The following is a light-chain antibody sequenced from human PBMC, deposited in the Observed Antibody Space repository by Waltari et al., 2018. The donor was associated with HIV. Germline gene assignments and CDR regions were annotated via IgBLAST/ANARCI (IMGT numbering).Light chain of an antibody. CDR2: WAS. J-gene: IGKJ2*01. V-gene: IGKV4-1*01. CDR3: QQYYSTPYT. CDR1: QSLLYSSSNKNS. Sequence: DIVMTQSPDSLAVSLGERATIHCKSSQSLLYSSSNKNSLAWYQHKPGQPPELLIYWASTRDSGVPDRFSGSGSGTDFTLTISSLQAEDGAVYYCQQYYSTPYTFGLGTKLEIK.